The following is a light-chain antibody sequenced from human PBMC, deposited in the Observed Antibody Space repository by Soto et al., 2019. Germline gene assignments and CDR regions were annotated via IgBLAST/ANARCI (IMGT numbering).Light chain of an antibody. CDR3: QQYNMWPLT. CDR1: QSISIN. J-gene: IGKJ1*01. V-gene: IGKV3-15*01. Sequence: VMTLSAATLSLSPGERATLSCGASQSISINLAWYQQKPGQAPRLLIYEASTRVIGIPARFSGSGSGTEFTLTISSLQSEDFALYYCQQYNMWPLTFGQGTKADIK. CDR2: EAS.